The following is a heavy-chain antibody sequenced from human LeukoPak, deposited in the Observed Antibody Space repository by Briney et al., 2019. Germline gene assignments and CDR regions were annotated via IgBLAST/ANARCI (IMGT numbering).Heavy chain of an antibody. J-gene: IGHJ2*01. Sequence: GGSLRLSCAASGFTFSSYWMSWVRQAPGKGLEWVANMNQDGSEKNYVDSVKGRFTISRDNAKNSLYLQMNSLRAEDTAVYYCARDSTGYWYFDLWGRGTLVSVSS. V-gene: IGHV3-7*01. D-gene: IGHD3-3*02. CDR1: GFTFSSYW. CDR3: ARDSTGYWYFDL. CDR2: MNQDGSEK.